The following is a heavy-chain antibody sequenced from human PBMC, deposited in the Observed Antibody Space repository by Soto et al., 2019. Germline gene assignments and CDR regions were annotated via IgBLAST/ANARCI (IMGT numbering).Heavy chain of an antibody. CDR2: IIPIFGTA. J-gene: IGHJ6*02. D-gene: IGHD6-13*01. Sequence: QVQLVQSGAEVKKPGSSVKVSCKASGGTFSSYAISWVRQAPGQGLEWMGGIIPIFGTANYAQKFQGRVTINADKSTSTAYMELSSLRSEDTAVYYCARVYSSSWGYYYYYYGMDVWGQGTTVTVSS. CDR1: GGTFSSYA. CDR3: ARVYSSSWGYYYYYYGMDV. V-gene: IGHV1-69*06.